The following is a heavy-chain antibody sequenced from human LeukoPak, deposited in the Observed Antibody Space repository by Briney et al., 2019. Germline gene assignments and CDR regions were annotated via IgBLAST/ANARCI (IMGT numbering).Heavy chain of an antibody. Sequence: GGSLRLSCAASGFTFSSYSMNWVRQAPGKGLEWVSYISSSSSTIYYADSVKGRFTISRDNAKNSLYLQMNSLRDEDTAVYYCARGDIVATIYYYYGMDVWGQGITVTVSS. V-gene: IGHV3-48*02. J-gene: IGHJ6*02. D-gene: IGHD5-12*01. CDR2: ISSSSSTI. CDR1: GFTFSSYS. CDR3: ARGDIVATIYYYYGMDV.